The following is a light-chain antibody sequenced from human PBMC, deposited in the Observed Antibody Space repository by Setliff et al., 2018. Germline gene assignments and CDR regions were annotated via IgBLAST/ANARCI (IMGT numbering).Light chain of an antibody. J-gene: IGLJ1*01. CDR3: SSYAGSLYV. Sequence: QSVLTQPPSASGSPGQSVTISCTGTSSDVGGYNYVSWYQQHPGKAPKLMIYEVSKRPSVVPDRFSGSKSGNTASLTVSGLQAEDEADYYCSSYAGSLYVFGTGTKGTVL. V-gene: IGLV2-8*01. CDR1: SSDVGGYNY. CDR2: EVS.